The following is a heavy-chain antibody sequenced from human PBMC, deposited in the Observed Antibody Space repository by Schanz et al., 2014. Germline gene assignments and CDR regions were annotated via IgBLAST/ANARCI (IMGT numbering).Heavy chain of an antibody. CDR3: ARLGRMGAFDI. J-gene: IGHJ3*02. CDR1: GFTVNTNY. D-gene: IGHD2-8*01. CDR2: MYINSGST. V-gene: IGHV3-53*01. Sequence: EVQLVESGGGLIQPGGSLRLSCAVSGFTVNTNYMSWVRQAPGKGLEWISSMYINSGSTQYADSVKGRFIISRDSSKNTLSLQMNSLRAEDTAVYYCARLGRMGAFDIWGQGTMVTVSS.